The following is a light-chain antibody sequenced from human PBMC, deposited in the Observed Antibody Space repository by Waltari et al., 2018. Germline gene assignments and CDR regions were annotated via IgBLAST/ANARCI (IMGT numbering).Light chain of an antibody. CDR3: YSTDSSGNHRV. J-gene: IGLJ3*02. CDR2: EDT. CDR1: DLPKKY. V-gene: IGLV3-10*01. Sequence: SYELTQPPSVSVSPGQTARITCSGDDLPKKYAYWYQQKPGQAPVVVIYEDTKRPSGLPERFSGSSSGTMATFTISGAQVEDEADYYCYSTDSSGNHRVFGRGTKLTVL.